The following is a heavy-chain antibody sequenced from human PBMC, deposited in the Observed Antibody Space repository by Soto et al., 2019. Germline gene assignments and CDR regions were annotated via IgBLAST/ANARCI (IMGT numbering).Heavy chain of an antibody. V-gene: IGHV5-51*01. CDR2: IYPGDFDT. Sequence: GESLKIPCKGSGYSFTSYWIGWVRQMPGKGLEWMGIIYPGDFDTRYSPSFQGQVTISADKSISTAYLQWSSLKASDTAMYYCAGGGVRGVITRTRDYYGMDVWGQGTTVTVSS. D-gene: IGHD3-10*01. CDR1: GYSFTSYW. J-gene: IGHJ6*02. CDR3: AGGGVRGVITRTRDYYGMDV.